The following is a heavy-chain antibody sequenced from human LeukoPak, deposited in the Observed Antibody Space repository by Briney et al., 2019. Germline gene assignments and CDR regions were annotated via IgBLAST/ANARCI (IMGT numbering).Heavy chain of an antibody. Sequence: GRSLRLSCAASGFTFSSYAMRWVRQAPGKGLEWVAVISYDGSNKYYADSVKGRFTISRDNSKNTLYLQMNSLRAEDTAVYYCAKDLKGWYCSGGSCYSDYWGQGTLVTVSS. J-gene: IGHJ4*02. D-gene: IGHD2-15*01. CDR3: AKDLKGWYCSGGSCYSDY. CDR2: ISYDGSNK. CDR1: GFTFSSYA. V-gene: IGHV3-30-3*01.